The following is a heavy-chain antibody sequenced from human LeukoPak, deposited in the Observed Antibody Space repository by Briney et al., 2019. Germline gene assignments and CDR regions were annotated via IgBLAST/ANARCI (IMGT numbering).Heavy chain of an antibody. J-gene: IGHJ4*02. CDR3: AKVYLFNDYEGGYFDY. V-gene: IGHV3-23*01. CDR1: GFTFSSYA. CDR2: ISGNGGST. D-gene: IGHD4-17*01. Sequence: GGSLRLSCAASGFTFSSYAVSWVRQAPGKGVEWVSAISGNGGSTYYADSVKGRFTISRDNYKNTLYLQMNSLRAEDTAVYYCAKVYLFNDYEGGYFDYWGQGTLVTVSS.